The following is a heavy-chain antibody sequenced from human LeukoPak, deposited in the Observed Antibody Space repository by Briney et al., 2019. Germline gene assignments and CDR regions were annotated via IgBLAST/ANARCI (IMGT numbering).Heavy chain of an antibody. CDR1: GGSISSGSYY. D-gene: IGHD3-16*02. CDR3: ARASDYVWGSYRYGYYFDY. Sequence: SETLSLTCTVSGGSISSGSYYWSWIRQPAGKGLEWLGRIYTSGSTNYNPSLKSRVTISVDTSKNQFSLKLSSVTAADTAVYYCARASDYVWGSYRYGYYFDYWGQGTLVTVSS. CDR2: IYTSGST. V-gene: IGHV4-61*02. J-gene: IGHJ4*02.